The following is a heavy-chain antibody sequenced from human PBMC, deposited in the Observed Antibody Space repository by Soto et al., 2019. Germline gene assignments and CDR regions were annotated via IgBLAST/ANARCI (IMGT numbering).Heavy chain of an antibody. CDR3: AMTYYYDRSCYYVFDY. V-gene: IGHV5-51*01. J-gene: IGHJ4*02. D-gene: IGHD3-22*01. CDR2: IYPGDSDT. CDR1: GYSFTSYW. Sequence: GESLKISCKGSGYSFTSYWIGWVRQMPGKGLEWMGIIYPGDSDTRYSPSFQGQVTSSADKSISTAYLQWSSLKASDTAMYYCAMTYYYDRSCYYVFDYWGQGTLVTVSS.